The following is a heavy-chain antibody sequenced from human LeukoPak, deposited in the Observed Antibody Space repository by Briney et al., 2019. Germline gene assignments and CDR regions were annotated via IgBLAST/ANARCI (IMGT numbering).Heavy chain of an antibody. CDR1: GFTFSTYD. CDR3: AKLLTMIDDY. D-gene: IGHD3-22*01. V-gene: IGHV3-23*01. J-gene: IGHJ4*02. CDR2: VRGNGGST. Sequence: PGGTLRLSCAASGFTFSTYDMSWVRQAPGKGLEWVSNVRGNGGSTDYADSVKGRFTISRDNAKNTLYLQMNSLRAEDTAVYYCAKLLTMIDDYWGQGTLVTVSS.